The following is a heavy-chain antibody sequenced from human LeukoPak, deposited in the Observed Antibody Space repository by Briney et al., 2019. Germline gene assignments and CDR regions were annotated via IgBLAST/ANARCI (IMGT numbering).Heavy chain of an antibody. D-gene: IGHD3-3*01. CDR3: ARQGGGVVIMYAFDI. V-gene: IGHV4-39*01. CDR1: GGSISSSSYY. J-gene: IGHJ3*02. CDR2: IYYSGST. Sequence: SETLSLTCSVSGGSISSSSYYWGWIRQPPGKGQEWIGSIYYSGSTYYNPSLKSRVTISVDTSKNQFSLKLSSVTAADTAVYYCARQGGGVVIMYAFDIWGQGTMVTVSS.